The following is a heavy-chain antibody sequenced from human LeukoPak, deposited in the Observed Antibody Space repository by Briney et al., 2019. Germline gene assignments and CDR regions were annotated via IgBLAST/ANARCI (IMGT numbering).Heavy chain of an antibody. J-gene: IGHJ3*02. V-gene: IGHV4-59*08. D-gene: IGHD1-26*01. CDR3: ATKRAGTYDRPFDI. CDR2: IHYTGTT. CDR1: GGSINNHY. Sequence: ETLSLTCIVSGGSINNHYWTWIRQTPGKGLERIRDIHYTGTTKYNPSLKSRVTISIDTSKNQFSLELSSVTATDTAVYFCATKRAGTYDRPFDIWGQGTMVTVSS.